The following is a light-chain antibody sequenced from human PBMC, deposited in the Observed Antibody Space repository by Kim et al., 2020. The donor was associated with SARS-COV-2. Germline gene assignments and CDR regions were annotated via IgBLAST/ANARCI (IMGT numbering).Light chain of an antibody. CDR1: QSVGSN. J-gene: IGKJ4*01. V-gene: IGKV3-15*01. CDR2: GAC. CDR3: QQYHKSPPLT. Sequence: SPGERATLSCRASQSVGSNVAWYRQIPGQAPRLLIYGACMRAAGMPDRFSGSGSGTEFTLTISTLQSEDFAVYYCQQYHKSPPLTFGGGTKVDIK.